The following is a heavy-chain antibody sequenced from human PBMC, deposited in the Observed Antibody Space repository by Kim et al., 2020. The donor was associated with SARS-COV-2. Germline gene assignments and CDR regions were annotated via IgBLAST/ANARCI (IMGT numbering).Heavy chain of an antibody. D-gene: IGHD3-9*01. CDR2: IWYDGSNK. J-gene: IGHJ5*02. CDR1: GFTFSSYG. V-gene: IGHV3-33*01. Sequence: GGSLRLSCAASGFTFSSYGMHWVRQAPGKGLEWVAVIWYDGSNKYYADSVKGRFTISRDNSKNTLYLQMNSLRAEDTAVYYCARDPGVYDILTGYMFDPWGQGTLVTVSS. CDR3: ARDPGVYDILTGYMFDP.